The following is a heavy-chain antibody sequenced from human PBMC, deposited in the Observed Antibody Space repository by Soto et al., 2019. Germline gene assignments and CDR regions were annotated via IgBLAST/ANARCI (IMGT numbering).Heavy chain of an antibody. V-gene: IGHV4-59*01. J-gene: IGHJ6*02. CDR1: GGSISGYF. CDR3: ARDKAGTTLNYYFGMDI. CDR2: THYSGSS. Sequence: SETLSLTCTVSGGSISGYFWSWIRQPPGKGLEWIGYTHYSGSSNYNPSLKTRVTISVDTSKNQFSLKLISVTSADTALYFCARDKAGTTLNYYFGMDIWGQGTTVTVSS. D-gene: IGHD1-7*01.